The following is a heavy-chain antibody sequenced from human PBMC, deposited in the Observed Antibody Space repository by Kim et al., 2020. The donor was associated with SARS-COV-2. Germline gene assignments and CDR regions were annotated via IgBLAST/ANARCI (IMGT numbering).Heavy chain of an antibody. Sequence: SVKVSCKASGGTFSSYAISWVRQAPGQGLEWMGGIIPIFGTANYAQKFQGRVTITADESTSTAYMELSSLRSEDTAVYYCARAGQKPRRNCTGGVCYFSYYYYMDVWGKGTTVTVSS. CDR3: ARAGQKPRRNCTGGVCYFSYYYYMDV. V-gene: IGHV1-69*13. J-gene: IGHJ6*03. CDR1: GGTFSSYA. D-gene: IGHD2-8*02. CDR2: IIPIFGTA.